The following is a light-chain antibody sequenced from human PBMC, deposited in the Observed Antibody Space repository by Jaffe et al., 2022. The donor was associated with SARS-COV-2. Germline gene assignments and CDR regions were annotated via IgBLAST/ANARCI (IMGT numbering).Light chain of an antibody. J-gene: IGKJ1*01. CDR3: QQYKAYST. CDR1: QSLSSW. Sequence: DIQMTQSPSTLSASVGDRVTITCRASQSLSSWLAWYQQKPGKAPKLLIYRASSLESGVPSRFSGSGSGTEFTLTISSLQPDDFATYYCQQYKAYSTFGQGTKVEIK. CDR2: RAS. V-gene: IGKV1-5*03.